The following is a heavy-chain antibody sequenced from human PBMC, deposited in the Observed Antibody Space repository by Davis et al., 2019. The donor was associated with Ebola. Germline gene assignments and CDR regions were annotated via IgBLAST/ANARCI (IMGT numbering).Heavy chain of an antibody. CDR2: ISSNGGST. V-gene: IGHV3-64*04. Sequence: PGGSLRLSCSASGFTFSSYAMHWVRQAPGKGLEYVSAISSNGGSTYYADSVKGRFTISRDNSKNTLYLQMNSLRAEDTAVYYCARDPSGRITGTPGWFDPWGQGTLVTVSS. CDR3: ARDPSGRITGTPGWFDP. D-gene: IGHD1-20*01. CDR1: GFTFSSYA. J-gene: IGHJ5*02.